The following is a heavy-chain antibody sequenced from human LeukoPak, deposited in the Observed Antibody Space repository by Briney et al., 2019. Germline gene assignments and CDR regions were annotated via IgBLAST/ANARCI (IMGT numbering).Heavy chain of an antibody. D-gene: IGHD1-26*01. CDR2: IYYSGGT. J-gene: IGHJ4*02. CDR1: GDSIGSSSHY. Sequence: PSETLSLTCTVSGDSIGSSSHYWGWLRQPPGKGLEWIGTIYYSGGTYYNPSLKSRVTMSVDTSKNQFSLKLTSVTAADTSIYYCAREYSGSYDYWGQGTLVTVSS. CDR3: AREYSGSYDY. V-gene: IGHV4-39*02.